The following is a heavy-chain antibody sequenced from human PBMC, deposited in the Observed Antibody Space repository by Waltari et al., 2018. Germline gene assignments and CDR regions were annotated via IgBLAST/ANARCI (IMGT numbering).Heavy chain of an antibody. V-gene: IGHV3-7*01. Sequence: SCAASGFTFSSYWMSWVRQAPGKGLEWVANIKQDGSEKYYVDSVKGRFTISRDNAKKSLYLQMNSLRAEDTAVYYCAKTTVTTGAKDYWGQGTLVTVSS. CDR3: AKTTVTTGAKDY. D-gene: IGHD4-17*01. J-gene: IGHJ4*02. CDR1: GFTFSSYW. CDR2: IKQDGSEK.